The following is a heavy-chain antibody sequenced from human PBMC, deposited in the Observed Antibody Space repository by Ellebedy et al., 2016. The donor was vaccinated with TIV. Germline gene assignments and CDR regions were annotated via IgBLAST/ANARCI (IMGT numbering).Heavy chain of an antibody. CDR3: ARFANSYGLDV. CDR1: GGSIRSYY. J-gene: IGHJ6*02. Sequence: MPSETLSLTCTVSGGSIRSYYWSWIRQPPGKGLEWIGYVYYSGDTKYKPSLKRRVSMSVDTSKNQFSLKLSSVTASDTAVYYCARFANSYGLDVWGQGTTVTVSS. CDR2: VYYSGDT. V-gene: IGHV4-59*01.